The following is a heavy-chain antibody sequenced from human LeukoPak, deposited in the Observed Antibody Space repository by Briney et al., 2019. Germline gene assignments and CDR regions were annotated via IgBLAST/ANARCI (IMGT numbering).Heavy chain of an antibody. CDR3: AREGGGSGLWYYDL. D-gene: IGHD1-26*01. V-gene: IGHV3-64*02. CDR2: IGGGGVTT. J-gene: IGHJ2*01. CDR1: GFTFSSYS. Sequence: GGSLRLSCAASGFTFSSYSMHWVRQAPGKGPEFVSVIGGGGVTTFYADSVKDRFTISRDDSKNTLYLEMGSLRAEDMAVYYCAREGGGSGLWYYDLWGRGTLVTVSS.